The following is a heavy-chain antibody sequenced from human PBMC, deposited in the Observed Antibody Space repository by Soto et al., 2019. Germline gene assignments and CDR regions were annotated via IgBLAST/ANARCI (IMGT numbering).Heavy chain of an antibody. CDR3: ARVAVTTWFGAFDI. V-gene: IGHV4-59*01. Sequence: QVQLQESGPGLVKPSETLSLTCTVSGGSISSYYWSWIRQPPGKGLEWIGYIYYSGSTNYNPSLKIRVTISVDTSKNQFSLKLSSVTAADTAVYYCARVAVTTWFGAFDIWGQGTMVTVSS. CDR2: IYYSGST. CDR1: GGSISSYY. J-gene: IGHJ3*02. D-gene: IGHD4-17*01.